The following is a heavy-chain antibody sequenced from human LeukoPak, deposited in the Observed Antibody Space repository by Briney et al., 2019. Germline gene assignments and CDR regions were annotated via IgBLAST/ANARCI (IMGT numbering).Heavy chain of an antibody. V-gene: IGHV3-23*01. J-gene: IGHJ4*02. CDR2: ISGRGASK. D-gene: IGHD2-2*01. CDR1: GLTFNNYA. CDR3: AKGVVVAPDVTPFDY. Sequence: GGSLRLSCAVSGLTFNNYAMSWVRQAPGKGLEWVSGISGRGASKYYADSVEGRFTISRDNSKNTLYLQMNSLRAEDTAVYYCAKGVVVAPDVTPFDYWGQGTLGTVSS.